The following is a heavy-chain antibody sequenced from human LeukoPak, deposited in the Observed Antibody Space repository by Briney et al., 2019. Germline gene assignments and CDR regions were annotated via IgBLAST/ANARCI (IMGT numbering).Heavy chain of an antibody. CDR3: AREAYGSGSYYPNWFDP. D-gene: IGHD3-10*01. V-gene: IGHV4-59*12. J-gene: IGHJ5*02. Sequence: PSETLSLTCTVSGGSIGVYYWSWIRQPPGKGLEWIGYIYYSGSTNYNPSLKSRVTISVDTSKNQFSLKLSSVTAADTAVYYCAREAYGSGSYYPNWFDPWGQGTLVTVSS. CDR1: GGSIGVYY. CDR2: IYYSGST.